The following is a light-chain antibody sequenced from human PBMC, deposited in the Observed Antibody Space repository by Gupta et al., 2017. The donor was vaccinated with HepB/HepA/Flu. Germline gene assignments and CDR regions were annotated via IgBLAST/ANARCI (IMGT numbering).Light chain of an antibody. Sequence: DIQMTQSPPSLSASVGDRVTITCRASQRISSYLNWNQHKPGKAPKLLLYAASSVLSGVPSRISGSSSSRXITLIIXSRLPEDFATSYFYQRYSTALTFGXGTKVEIK. CDR1: QRISSY. J-gene: IGKJ4*01. CDR2: AAS. V-gene: IGKV1-39*01. CDR3: YQRYSTALT.